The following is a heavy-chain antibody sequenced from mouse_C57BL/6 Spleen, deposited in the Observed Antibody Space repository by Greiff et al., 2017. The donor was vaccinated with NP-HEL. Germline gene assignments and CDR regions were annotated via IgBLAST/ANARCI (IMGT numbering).Heavy chain of an antibody. V-gene: IGHV1-7*01. J-gene: IGHJ3*01. CDR2: INPSSGYT. CDR1: GYTFTSYW. D-gene: IGHD1-1*01. Sequence: VQLQQSGAELAKPGASVKLSCKASGYTFTSYWMHWGKQRPGQGLEWIGYINPSSGYTKYNQKFKDKATLTADKSSSTAYMQLSSLTYEDSAVDYCARRDYGSSHEFAYWGQGKLVTVAA. CDR3: ARRDYGSSHEFAY.